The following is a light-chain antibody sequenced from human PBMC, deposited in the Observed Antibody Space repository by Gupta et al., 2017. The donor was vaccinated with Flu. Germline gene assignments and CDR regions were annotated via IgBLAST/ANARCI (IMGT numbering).Light chain of an antibody. V-gene: IGLV4-69*01. J-gene: IGLJ3*02. CDR3: QDWGPGILM. Sequence: QLARTQSPAASASLGASVKLTCTLTSGHSTFAITWHQHQPEKGHRYLMTINRDGSHKKGDGIPDCVSGSSSGAALYITSPSLQSEDESYCSSQDWGPGILMFGGGTKLTVL. CDR2: INRDGSH. CDR1: SGHSTFA.